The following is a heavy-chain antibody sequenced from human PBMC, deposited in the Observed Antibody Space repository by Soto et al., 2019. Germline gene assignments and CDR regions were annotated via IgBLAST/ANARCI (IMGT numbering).Heavy chain of an antibody. CDR3: TTTTVTSDFHF. V-gene: IGHV3-21*01. D-gene: IGHD4-17*01. CDR2: ISSGSRDI. J-gene: IGHJ4*02. CDR1: GFTFSTYS. Sequence: LSCAASGFTFSTYSMNWVRQAPGKGLEWVSSISSGSRDIYYADSVKGRFAISRDNAKNSLYLQMNSLRVEDTAVYYCTTTTVTSDFHFWGLGALVTVSS.